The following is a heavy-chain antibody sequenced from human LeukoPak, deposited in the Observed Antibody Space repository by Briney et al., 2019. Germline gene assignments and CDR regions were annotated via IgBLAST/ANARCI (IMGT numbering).Heavy chain of an antibody. Sequence: GGSLRLSCAASGFTFRNYWMHWVRQAPEKGLVWVSRTVGDGSRTAYADSVKGRFTISRDNAKNTLYLQMNSLRGEDTAVYYCARVAVGGTRAFDIWGQGTMVTVSS. CDR2: TVGDGSRT. CDR1: GFTFRNYW. J-gene: IGHJ3*02. CDR3: ARVAVGGTRAFDI. V-gene: IGHV3-74*01. D-gene: IGHD6-19*01.